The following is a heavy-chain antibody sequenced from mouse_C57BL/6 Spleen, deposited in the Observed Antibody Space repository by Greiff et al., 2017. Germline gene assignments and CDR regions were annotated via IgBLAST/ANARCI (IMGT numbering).Heavy chain of an antibody. J-gene: IGHJ4*01. CDR3: AMNYLDYYAMDY. V-gene: IGHV1-74*01. Sequence: QVQLQQPGAELVKPGASVKVSCKASGYTFTSYWMHWVKQRPGPGLEWIGRIHPSDSDTNYNQKFKGKATLTVDKSSSTAYMQLSSLTSEDSAVYYCAMNYLDYYAMDYWGQGTSVTVSS. CDR2: IHPSDSDT. D-gene: IGHD5-5*01. CDR1: GYTFTSYW.